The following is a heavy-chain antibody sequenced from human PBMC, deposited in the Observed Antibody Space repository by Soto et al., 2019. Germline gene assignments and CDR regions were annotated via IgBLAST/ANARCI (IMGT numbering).Heavy chain of an antibody. Sequence: QITLKESGPTLVKPTQTLTLTCTFSGFSLSTSGVGVGWIRQPPGKALEWLALIYWNDDKRYSPSLKSRLTITKDTSKNQVVLTMTNMDPVDTATYYCALLRQLASLPPTGWFDPWGQGTLVTVSS. CDR2: IYWNDDK. CDR1: GFSLSTSGVG. CDR3: ALLRQLASLPPTGWFDP. D-gene: IGHD6-6*01. J-gene: IGHJ5*02. V-gene: IGHV2-5*01.